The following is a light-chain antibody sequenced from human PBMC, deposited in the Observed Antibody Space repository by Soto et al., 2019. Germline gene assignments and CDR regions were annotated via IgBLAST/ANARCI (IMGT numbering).Light chain of an antibody. V-gene: IGLV2-8*01. CDR3: SSYAGSSNLV. CDR1: SSDVGTYNF. Sequence: QSALTQPPSASGSPGQSVAISCTGTSSDVGTYNFVSWYQQHPGKAPKLLIYEVNKRPSWVPARFSGSKSGSTASLTVSGLQAEDEAYYYCSSYAGSSNLVFGGGTKVTVL. J-gene: IGLJ3*02. CDR2: EVN.